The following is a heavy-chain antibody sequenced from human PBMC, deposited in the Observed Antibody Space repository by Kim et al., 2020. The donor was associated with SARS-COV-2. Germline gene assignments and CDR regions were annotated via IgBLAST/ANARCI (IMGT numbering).Heavy chain of an antibody. J-gene: IGHJ4*02. V-gene: IGHV3-74*01. Sequence: GASVKGRLTNSRASAKNTLYLQMNRLRAEDTAIYYCAREQSRYGPTTFDYWGQGNLVTVSS. CDR3: AREQSRYGPTTFDY. D-gene: IGHD4-17*01.